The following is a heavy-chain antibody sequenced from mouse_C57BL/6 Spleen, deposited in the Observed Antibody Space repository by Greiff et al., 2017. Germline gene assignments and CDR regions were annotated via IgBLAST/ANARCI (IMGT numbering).Heavy chain of an antibody. D-gene: IGHD2-3*01. Sequence: VQLQQSGPGLVKPSQSLSLTCSVTGYSITSGYYWNWIRQFPGNKLEWMGYISYDGSNNYNPTLKKRISITRDTSKNQFFLKLNSVTTEDTATYYCARPYDGYSWFAYWGQGTLVTVSA. V-gene: IGHV3-6*01. CDR3: ARPYDGYSWFAY. CDR2: ISYDGSN. CDR1: GYSITSGYY. J-gene: IGHJ3*01.